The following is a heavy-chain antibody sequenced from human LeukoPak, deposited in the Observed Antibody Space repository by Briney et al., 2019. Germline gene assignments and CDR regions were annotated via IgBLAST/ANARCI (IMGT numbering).Heavy chain of an antibody. D-gene: IGHD6-13*01. V-gene: IGHV4-30-2*01. CDR2: IYHSGST. CDR3: ASTAEQLATVAAFDI. Sequence: SETLSLTCTVSGGSISSGGYYWSWIRQPPGKGLEWIGYIYHSGSTYYNPSLKSRVTISVDRSKNQFSLKLSSVTAADTAVYYCASTAEQLATVAAFDIWGQGTMVTVSS. J-gene: IGHJ3*02. CDR1: GGSISSGGYY.